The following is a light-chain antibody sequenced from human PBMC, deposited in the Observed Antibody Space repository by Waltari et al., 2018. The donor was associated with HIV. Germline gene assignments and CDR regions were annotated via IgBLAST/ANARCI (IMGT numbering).Light chain of an antibody. V-gene: IGLV10-54*04. J-gene: IGLJ3*02. Sequence: QAGLTQPPSVSKDLRQTAPLTCTGNSYNVGNPGATWLQHHQGHPPKLLSYRNNNRPSGISERFSASRSRNTASLTITGLQPEDEADYYCSAWDSSLGAWVFGGGTKLTVL. CDR2: RNN. CDR3: SAWDSSLGAWV. CDR1: SYNVGNPG.